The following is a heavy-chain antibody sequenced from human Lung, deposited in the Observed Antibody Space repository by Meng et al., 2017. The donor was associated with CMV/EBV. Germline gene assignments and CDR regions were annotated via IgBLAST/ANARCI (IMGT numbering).Heavy chain of an antibody. CDR3: AREGYGDYVPYYYYGMHV. J-gene: IGHJ6*02. CDR2: ISAYNGNT. CDR1: GYTFTSYG. D-gene: IGHD4-17*01. V-gene: IGHV1-18*01. Sequence: ASVKVSCKASGYTFTSYGISWVRQAPGQGLEWMGWISAYNGNTNYAQKLQGRVTMTTDTSTSTAYMELRSLRSDDTAVYYCAREGYGDYVPYYYYGMHVWXQGTTVXFSS.